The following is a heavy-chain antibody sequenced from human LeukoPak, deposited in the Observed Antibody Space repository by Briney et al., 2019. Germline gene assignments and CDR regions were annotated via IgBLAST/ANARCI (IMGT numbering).Heavy chain of an antibody. Sequence: GGSLRLSCAASGFTFNSYAMSWVRQAPGKGREWVSAIPGIGGNTYYGDSVKGRFTISRDNSKDTLYLQMDSLSAEDTAVYYCARGGRFTSGWRGAFDSWGQGTLVTVSS. CDR3: ARGGRFTSGWRGAFDS. CDR1: GFTFNSYA. V-gene: IGHV3-23*01. D-gene: IGHD6-19*01. J-gene: IGHJ4*02. CDR2: IPGIGGNT.